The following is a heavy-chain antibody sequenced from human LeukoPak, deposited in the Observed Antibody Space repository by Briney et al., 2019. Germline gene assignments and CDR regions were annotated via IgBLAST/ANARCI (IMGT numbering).Heavy chain of an antibody. Sequence: SVKVSCKASGGTFSSYATSWVRQAPGQGLEWMGRIIPILGIANYAQKLQGRVTITADKSTSTAYMELSSLRSEDTAVYYCARDQIGAYCGGDCPLIWGQGTLVTVSS. D-gene: IGHD2-21*02. CDR1: GGTFSSYA. J-gene: IGHJ4*02. CDR2: IIPILGIA. V-gene: IGHV1-69*04. CDR3: ARDQIGAYCGGDCPLI.